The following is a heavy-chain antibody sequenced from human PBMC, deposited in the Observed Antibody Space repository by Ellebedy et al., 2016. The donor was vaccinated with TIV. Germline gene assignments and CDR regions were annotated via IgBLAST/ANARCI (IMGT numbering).Heavy chain of an antibody. J-gene: IGHJ5*02. CDR3: ARGDQCCPGGWFDP. Sequence: AASVKVSCKASGGTFSSYAISWVRQAPGQGLEWMGGIIPIFGTANYAQKFQGRVTITADESTSTAYMELSSLRSEDTAVYYCARGDQCCPGGWFDPWGQGTLVTVSS. CDR1: GGTFSSYA. D-gene: IGHD3-16*01. V-gene: IGHV1-69*13. CDR2: IIPIFGTA.